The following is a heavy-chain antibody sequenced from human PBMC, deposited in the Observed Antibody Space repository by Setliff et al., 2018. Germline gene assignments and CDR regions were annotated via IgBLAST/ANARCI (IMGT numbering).Heavy chain of an antibody. V-gene: IGHV4-39*07. Sequence: SETLSLTCTVSGGSISSSSYYWGWIRQPPGKGLEWIGSIYYSGSTYYNPSLKSRVTISLDTSKNQFSLKLSSVTAADTAVYYCARDKRQYNFWSGYYGSWGNYFDYWGQGTLVTVSS. CDR2: IYYSGST. J-gene: IGHJ4*02. CDR3: ARDKRQYNFWSGYYGSWGNYFDY. D-gene: IGHD3-3*01. CDR1: GGSISSSSYY.